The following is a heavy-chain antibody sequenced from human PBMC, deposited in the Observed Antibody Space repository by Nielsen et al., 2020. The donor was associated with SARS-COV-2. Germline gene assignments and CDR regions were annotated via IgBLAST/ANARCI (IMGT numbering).Heavy chain of an antibody. D-gene: IGHD2-2*01. V-gene: IGHV1-69*01. CDR2: IIPIFGTA. Sequence: VRQMPGKGLEWMGGIIPIFGTANYAQKFQGRVTITADESTSTAYMELSSLRSEDTAVYYCAREDIVVVPAANGGYYYYYYMDVWGKGTTVTVSS. J-gene: IGHJ6*03. CDR3: AREDIVVVPAANGGYYYYYYMDV.